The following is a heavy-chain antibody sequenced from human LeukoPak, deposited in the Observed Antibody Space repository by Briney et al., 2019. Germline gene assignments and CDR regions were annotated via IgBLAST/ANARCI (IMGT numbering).Heavy chain of an antibody. CDR3: AKDNRRHYTSGPNPDSLH. CDR1: GFIFNNYA. V-gene: IGHV3-9*01. D-gene: IGHD6-19*01. CDR2: ISWNSGSI. Sequence: GRSLRLSCAGSGFIFNNYAMHWVRQPPGKGLEWVSGISWNSGSIDYADSVKGRFTISRDNAKNSLYLQMSSLRVEDTAFYYCAKDNRRHYTSGPNPDSLHWGQGALVTVSS. J-gene: IGHJ4*02.